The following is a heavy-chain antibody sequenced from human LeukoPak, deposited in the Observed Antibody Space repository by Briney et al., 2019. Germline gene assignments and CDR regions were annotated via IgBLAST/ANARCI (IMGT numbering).Heavy chain of an antibody. D-gene: IGHD3-10*01. Sequence: GGSLRLSCAASGFTFTSYAMNWVRQAPGQGLEWVSTVSGIGQTTDYSDSVKGRFTISRDNSKNTLYLQMNSLRAEDTAVYYCAGYGSGSYYVYAFDIWGQGTMVTVSS. CDR3: AGYGSGSYYVYAFDI. J-gene: IGHJ3*02. V-gene: IGHV3-23*01. CDR2: VSGIGQTT. CDR1: GFTFTSYA.